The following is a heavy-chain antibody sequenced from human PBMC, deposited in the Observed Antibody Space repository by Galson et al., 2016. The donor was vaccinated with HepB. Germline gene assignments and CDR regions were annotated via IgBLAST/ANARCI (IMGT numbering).Heavy chain of an antibody. Sequence: SLRLSCAASGFAFTTYSMNWVRQAPGKGLEWVSSISSGSNYIYYAASVKGRFTISRDNARKSLSPQMSSLRADDTATYYCIRGWQAAWLPVQNVLDYWGPGTVVTVSS. D-gene: IGHD5-24*01. J-gene: IGHJ4*02. CDR3: IRGWQAAWLPVQNVLDY. CDR1: GFAFTTYS. CDR2: ISSGSNYI. V-gene: IGHV3-21*01.